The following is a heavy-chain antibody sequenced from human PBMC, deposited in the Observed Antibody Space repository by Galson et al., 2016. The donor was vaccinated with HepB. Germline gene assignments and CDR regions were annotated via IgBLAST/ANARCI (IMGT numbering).Heavy chain of an antibody. V-gene: IGHV3-23*01. Sequence: SLRLSCAASGFIFDNHAMSWVRQAPGKGLEWVAGIRGNGISESYPDSVKGRFIISRDSSDSALYLQMNSLRAEDTAIYYCARSRYYSGSGSLPTFNLWGQGTRVTVSS. CDR3: ARSRYYSGSGSLPTFNL. J-gene: IGHJ4*02. CDR2: IRGNGISE. CDR1: GFIFDNHA. D-gene: IGHD3-10*01.